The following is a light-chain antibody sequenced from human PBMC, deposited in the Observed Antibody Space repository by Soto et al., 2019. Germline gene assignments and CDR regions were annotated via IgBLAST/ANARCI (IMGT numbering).Light chain of an antibody. Sequence: EIVLTQSPATLSLSPGERATLSCRASQSVSSFLAWYQQKPGQAPRLLIYDASNRATGIPTRFSGSESRTDFTLTISSLELEEFAVYYCQQRINWPLTFGGGTKVEIK. CDR1: QSVSSF. CDR3: QQRINWPLT. J-gene: IGKJ4*01. V-gene: IGKV3-11*01. CDR2: DAS.